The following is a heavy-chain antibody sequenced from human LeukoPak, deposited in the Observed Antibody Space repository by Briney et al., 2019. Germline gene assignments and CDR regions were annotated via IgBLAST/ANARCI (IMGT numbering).Heavy chain of an antibody. CDR2: INSDGSWT. Sequence: GGSLRLSCAASGNYWMHWVRQAPGKGLVWVSHINSDGSWTSYADSVKGRFTISKDNAKNTVYLQMNNLRAEDTAVYYCVSFYETHWGRGTLVTVSS. CDR1: GNYW. D-gene: IGHD2-2*01. V-gene: IGHV3-74*01. CDR3: VSFYETH. J-gene: IGHJ4*02.